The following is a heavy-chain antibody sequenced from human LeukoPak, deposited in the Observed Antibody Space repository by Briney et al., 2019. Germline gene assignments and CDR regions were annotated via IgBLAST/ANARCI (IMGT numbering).Heavy chain of an antibody. Sequence: ASVKVSCKASGYTFTSYGISWVRQAPGQGLEWMGWISAYNGNTNYAQKLQGRVTMTTDTSTSTAYMELSSLRSEDTAVYYCARDSPKIAAAEYYYYMDVWGKGTTVTVSS. CDR1: GYTFTSYG. CDR2: ISAYNGNT. J-gene: IGHJ6*03. CDR3: ARDSPKIAAAEYYYYMDV. V-gene: IGHV1-18*01. D-gene: IGHD6-13*01.